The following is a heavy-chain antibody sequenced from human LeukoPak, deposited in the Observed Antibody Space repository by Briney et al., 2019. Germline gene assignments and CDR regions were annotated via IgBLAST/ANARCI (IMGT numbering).Heavy chain of an antibody. V-gene: IGHV4-59*11. CDR3: AREAVTTERYFDY. CDR1: GGSISSHY. J-gene: IGHJ4*02. CDR2: LYYSGSN. Sequence: SETLSLTCTVSGGSISSHYWSWIRQPPGKGLEWIGYLYYSGSNNYNPSLKSRVTISVDTSKNQFSLKLSSVTAADTAVYYCAREAVTTERYFDYWGQGTLVTVSS. D-gene: IGHD4-17*01.